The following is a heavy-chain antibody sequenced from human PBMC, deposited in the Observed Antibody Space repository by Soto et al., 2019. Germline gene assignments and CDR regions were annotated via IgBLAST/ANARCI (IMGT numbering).Heavy chain of an antibody. CDR3: TIKRFGMDV. CDR1: GFTFSNSW. Sequence: EVQLVESGGGLVQPGESLRLSCAASGFTFSNSWMSWVRQAPGKGLEWVANIKEDGSEKDYVDPVKGRFTITRDNAKNSLYLQLNNLRAEDTAVYICTIKRFGMDVWGQGTTVTVSS. CDR2: IKEDGSEK. J-gene: IGHJ6*02. V-gene: IGHV3-7*03.